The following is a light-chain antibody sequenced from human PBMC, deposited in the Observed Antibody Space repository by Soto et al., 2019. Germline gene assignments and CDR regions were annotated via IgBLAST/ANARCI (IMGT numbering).Light chain of an antibody. Sequence: DIVLTQSLGTLSLSPWERATLSCRVRQNDRTNYSAWYQQQPRQAPRLLIYDASSRATGIPDRFSGGGSATDFTLTISRLEPEDFAVYYCQQFSSYPLTFGGGTKVDIK. CDR1: QNDRTNY. V-gene: IGKV3-20*01. CDR2: DAS. J-gene: IGKJ4*01. CDR3: QQFSSYPLT.